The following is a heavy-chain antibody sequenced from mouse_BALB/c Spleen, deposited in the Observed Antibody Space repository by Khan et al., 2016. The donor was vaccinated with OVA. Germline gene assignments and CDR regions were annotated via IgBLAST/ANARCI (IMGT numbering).Heavy chain of an antibody. CDR3: TRGGYASFAY. CDR2: INPYNDDT. J-gene: IGHJ3*01. V-gene: IGHV1S136*01. D-gene: IGHD2-2*01. Sequence: VQLKQSGPELVKPGASVKMSCKASGYTFTSYVMYWVSQKPGQGLEWIGYINPYNDDTKYNEKFKGKATLTSDKSSSTAYMDLSSLTSEGSAVYYCTRGGYASFAYWGQGTLVTVSA. CDR1: GYTFTSYV.